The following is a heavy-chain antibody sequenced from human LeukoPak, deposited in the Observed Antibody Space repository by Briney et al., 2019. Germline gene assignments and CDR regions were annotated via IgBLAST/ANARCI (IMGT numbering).Heavy chain of an antibody. V-gene: IGHV3-66*01. D-gene: IGHD3-10*01. J-gene: IGHJ3*02. CDR3: AREGYYYGSGSYYNGPGAFDI. Sequence: GGSLRLSCAASGFTFSSYEMNWVRQAPGKGLEWVSVIYSGGSTYYADSVKGRFTISRDNSKNTLYLQMNSLRAEDTAVYYCAREGYYYGSGSYYNGPGAFDIWGQGTMVTVSS. CDR1: GFTFSSYE. CDR2: IYSGGST.